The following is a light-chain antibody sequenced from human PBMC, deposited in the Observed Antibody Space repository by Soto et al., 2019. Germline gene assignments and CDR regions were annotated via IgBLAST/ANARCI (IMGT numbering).Light chain of an antibody. CDR1: QSVSNN. Sequence: ETVMTQSPATLSLFPGERATLSCRASQSVSNNLAWYQQKSGQSPRLLIYGASTRATGIPARFSGSGSETDFTLTISSLQSEDFGVYYCQQYKNWPPVTFGGGTKVEI. J-gene: IGKJ4*01. V-gene: IGKV3-15*01. CDR3: QQYKNWPPVT. CDR2: GAS.